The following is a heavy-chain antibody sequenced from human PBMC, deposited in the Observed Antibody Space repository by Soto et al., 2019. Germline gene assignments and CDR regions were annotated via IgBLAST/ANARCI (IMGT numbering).Heavy chain of an antibody. J-gene: IGHJ5*02. CDR1: GGSFSGYY. CDR3: ARNLLHLGELSVRSNWFDP. V-gene: IGHV4-34*01. Sequence: SETLSLTCAVYGGSFSGYYWSWIRQPPGKGLEWIGEINHSGSTNYNPSLKSRVTISVDTSKNQFSLKLSSVTAADTAVYYCARNLLHLGELSVRSNWFDPWGQGTLVTVSS. CDR2: INHSGST. D-gene: IGHD3-16*02.